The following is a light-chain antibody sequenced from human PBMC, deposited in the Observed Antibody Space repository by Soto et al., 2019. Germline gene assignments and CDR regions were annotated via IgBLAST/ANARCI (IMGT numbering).Light chain of an antibody. CDR2: DVN. J-gene: IGLJ3*02. CDR3: CSYAGNYNWV. V-gene: IGLV2-11*01. Sequence: QSALTQPRSVSGSPGQSVTMSCTGTNSDVGGYKFVSCYQQSSGKAPKLILSDVNKRPSGVPDRYSGSKSGNTASLTITGLQPDDEADYYCCSYAGNYNWVFGGGTKLTLL. CDR1: NSDVGGYKF.